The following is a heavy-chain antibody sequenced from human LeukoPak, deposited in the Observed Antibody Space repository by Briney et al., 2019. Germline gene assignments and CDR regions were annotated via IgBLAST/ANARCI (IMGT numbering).Heavy chain of an antibody. CDR3: ARLECSSTSCYVRNPDY. V-gene: IGHV1-18*04. CDR1: GYTFTSYG. Sequence: ASVKVSCMASGYTFTSYGISWVRQAPGQGREWMGWICAYNGNTNYAQKLQGRVTMTTDTSTSTAYMELRSLRSDDTAVDYCARLECSSTSCYVRNPDYWGQGTLVTVSS. J-gene: IGHJ4*02. CDR2: ICAYNGNT. D-gene: IGHD2-2*01.